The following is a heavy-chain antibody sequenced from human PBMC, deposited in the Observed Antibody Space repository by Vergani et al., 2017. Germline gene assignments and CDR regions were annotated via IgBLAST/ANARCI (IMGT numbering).Heavy chain of an antibody. J-gene: IGHJ6*02. CDR3: ARQGYCSGGSCYPPHYYYYYYGMDV. Sequence: EVQLVQSGAEVKKPGESLKISCKGSGYSFTSYWIGWVRQMPGKGLEGMGIIYPGDSDTRYSPSFQGQVTISADKSISTAYLQWSSLKASDTAMYYCARQGYCSGGSCYPPHYYYYYYGMDVWGQGTTVTVSS. CDR2: IYPGDSDT. CDR1: GYSFTSYW. D-gene: IGHD2-15*01. V-gene: IGHV5-51*01.